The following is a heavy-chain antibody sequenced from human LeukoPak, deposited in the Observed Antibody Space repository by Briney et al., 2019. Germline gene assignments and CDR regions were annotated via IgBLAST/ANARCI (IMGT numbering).Heavy chain of an antibody. Sequence: GGSLRLSCAASGFTFDDYGMNWVRQAPGKGLEWVSGINWNGESIGYADSVKGRFTISRDNTKNSLYLQMNSLRAEDTALYYCAREIGTQDYYYYMDVWGQGTTVTVSS. J-gene: IGHJ6*03. D-gene: IGHD1-1*01. CDR1: GFTFDDYG. CDR2: INWNGESI. V-gene: IGHV3-20*04. CDR3: AREIGTQDYYYYMDV.